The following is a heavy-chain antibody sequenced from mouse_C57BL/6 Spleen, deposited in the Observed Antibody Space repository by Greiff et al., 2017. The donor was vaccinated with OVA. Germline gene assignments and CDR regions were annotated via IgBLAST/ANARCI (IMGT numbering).Heavy chain of an antibody. J-gene: IGHJ1*03. CDR3: ARGDYGSSYEGYFDV. D-gene: IGHD1-1*01. V-gene: IGHV1-52*01. Sequence: QVQLQQSGAELVRPGSSVKLSCKASGYTFTSYWMHWVKQRPIQGLEWIGNIDPSDSETHYNQKFKDKATLTVDKSSSTAYMQLSSLTSEDSAVYYCARGDYGSSYEGYFDVWGTGTTVTVSS. CDR1: GYTFTSYW. CDR2: IDPSDSET.